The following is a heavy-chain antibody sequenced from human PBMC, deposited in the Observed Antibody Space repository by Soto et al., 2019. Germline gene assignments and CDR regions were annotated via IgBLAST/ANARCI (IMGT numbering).Heavy chain of an antibody. J-gene: IGHJ5*02. D-gene: IGHD3-22*01. CDR1: GYTFTSYG. V-gene: IGHV1-69*13. CDR2: IIPIFGTA. CDR3: ARRNDSSGYYH. Sequence: ASVKVSCKASGYTFTSYGISWVRQAPGQGLEWMGGIIPIFGTANYAQKFQGRVTITADESTSTAYMELSSLRSEDTAVYYCARRNDSSGYYHWGQGTLVTVSS.